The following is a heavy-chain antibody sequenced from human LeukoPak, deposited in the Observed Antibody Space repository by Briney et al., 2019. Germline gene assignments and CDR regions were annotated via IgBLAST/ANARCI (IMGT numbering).Heavy chain of an antibody. V-gene: IGHV5-51*01. J-gene: IGHJ6*02. Sequence: EGSMKISCKGSGYSFTSCWIGWVRQMPGKGLEWMGIIYPGDSDTRYSPSFQGQVTISADKSISTAYLQWSSLKASDTAMYYCATAVEIAVAGRYYYYGMDVWGQGTTVTVSS. CDR1: GYSFTSCW. CDR3: ATAVEIAVAGRYYYYGMDV. CDR2: IYPGDSDT. D-gene: IGHD6-19*01.